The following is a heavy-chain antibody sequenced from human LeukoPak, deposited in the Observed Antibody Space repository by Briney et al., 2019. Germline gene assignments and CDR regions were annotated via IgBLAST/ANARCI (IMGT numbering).Heavy chain of an antibody. V-gene: IGHV3-43*01. D-gene: IGHD3-10*01. CDR3: TRDTDYGSATNYFDH. CDR2: ISWEGDTT. J-gene: IGHJ4*02. Sequence: GGSLKLSCAASGFTFDDYAMHWVRQAPGKGLQWVSLISWEGDTTYYADSVRGRFTISRDNSRNFLYLHMNSLRTDATAFYYCTRDTDYGSATNYFDHWGQGTLVSVSS. CDR1: GFTFDDYA.